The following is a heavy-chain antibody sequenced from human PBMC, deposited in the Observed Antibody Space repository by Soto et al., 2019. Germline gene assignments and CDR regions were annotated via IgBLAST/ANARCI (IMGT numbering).Heavy chain of an antibody. V-gene: IGHV4-34*01. CDR2: INHSGST. CDR1: GGSFSGYY. Sequence: QVQLQQWGAGLLKPSETLSLTCAVYGGSFSGYYWSWIRQPPGKGLEWMGEINHSGSTNYNPSLKIRVTVSVDTSNNQFSLKLSSVTAADTVVYYCARRPSNADFWSGYHNWFDPWGQGTLVTVSS. D-gene: IGHD3-3*01. J-gene: IGHJ5*02. CDR3: ARRPSNADFWSGYHNWFDP.